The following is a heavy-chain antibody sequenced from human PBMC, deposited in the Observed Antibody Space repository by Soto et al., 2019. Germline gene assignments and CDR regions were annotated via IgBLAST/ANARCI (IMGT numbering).Heavy chain of an antibody. D-gene: IGHD5-12*01. CDR3: LSREGYTRDTIREY. Sequence: CESLNLSRHGSRFRCVICWIVWVRQSPGKGLEWMGLIYPDDSETRYSPSFQGQVIISVDKSVTTTYLQWSSLKASDTAMYYCLSREGYTRDTIREYWGQGTPVT. V-gene: IGHV5-51*01. CDR2: IYPDDSET. CDR1: RFRCVICW. J-gene: IGHJ4*02.